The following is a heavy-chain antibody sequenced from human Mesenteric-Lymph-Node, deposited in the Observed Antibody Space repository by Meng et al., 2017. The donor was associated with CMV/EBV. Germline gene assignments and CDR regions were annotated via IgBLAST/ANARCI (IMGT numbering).Heavy chain of an antibody. J-gene: IGHJ4*02. V-gene: IGHV6-1*01. D-gene: IGHD3-16*01. CDR1: GDSVSNNDVA. Sequence: SQTPSLTCAISGDSVSNNDVAWNWIRQSPSRGLEWLGRTYYRSKWYNDYAVSVGSRITINPDTSKNQFSVQLNSVTPEDTAVYYCARQLGSFDYWGQGTLVTVSS. CDR2: TYYRSKWYN. CDR3: ARQLGSFDY.